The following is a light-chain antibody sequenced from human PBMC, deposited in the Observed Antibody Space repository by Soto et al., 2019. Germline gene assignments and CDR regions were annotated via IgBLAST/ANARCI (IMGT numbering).Light chain of an antibody. CDR1: QSVSSN. V-gene: IGKV3D-15*01. CDR3: QHYNSYSEA. CDR2: GAS. Sequence: IVLTQSPATLSVSPGERPTLSCRASQSVSSNLAWHQQRPGQAPRLLIYGASTRATGVPARFSGGGSGTEFTLTITSLQSEDFATYYCQHYNSYSEAFGQGTKVDIK. J-gene: IGKJ1*01.